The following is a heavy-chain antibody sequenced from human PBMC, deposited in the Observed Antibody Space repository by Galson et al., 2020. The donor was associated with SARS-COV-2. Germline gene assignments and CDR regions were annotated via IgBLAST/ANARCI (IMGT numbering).Heavy chain of an antibody. D-gene: IGHD3-16*01. CDR1: GFTFSTYW. J-gene: IGHJ6*04. V-gene: IGHV3-74*01. CDR3: AREGEDTWYDYVMEA. Sequence: ETLKISCAASGFTFSTYWMHWVRPAPGKGLVRVARINSEGGRTIYADSVKGRLTISRDNAKNTLYLHMNSVRAEDTAAYFCAREGEDTWYDYVMEAWGEGSTVTVSS. CDR2: INSEGGRT.